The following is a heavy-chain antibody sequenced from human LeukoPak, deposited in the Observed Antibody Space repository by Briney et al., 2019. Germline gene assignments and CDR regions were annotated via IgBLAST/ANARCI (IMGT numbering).Heavy chain of an antibody. V-gene: IGHV3-30*02. Sequence: GGSLRLSCAASGVTFSSYGMSWVRQAPGKGLEWVAFIRLDGSYTYQTDTVKGRFTISRDNSQNMLLLQMNSLRLEATALYYCAKSVTAITWFDPWGQGTLVTVSS. CDR3: AKSVTAITWFDP. D-gene: IGHD2-21*02. J-gene: IGHJ5*02. CDR1: GVTFSSYG. CDR2: IRLDGSYT.